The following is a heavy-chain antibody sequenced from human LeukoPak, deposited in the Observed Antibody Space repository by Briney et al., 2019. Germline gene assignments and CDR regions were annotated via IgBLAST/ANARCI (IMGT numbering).Heavy chain of an antibody. CDR2: IKQDGSEK. D-gene: IGHD3-9*01. Sequence: GGSLRLSCTASGFSFSYYWMSWVRQAPGKGLEWVAKIKQDGSEKYYVDSVKGRFTISRDNAKNSLYLQMNSLRAEDTALYYCAKDFDKGYRAFDIWGQGTMVTVSS. CDR1: GFSFSYYW. J-gene: IGHJ3*02. V-gene: IGHV3-7*03. CDR3: AKDFDKGYRAFDI.